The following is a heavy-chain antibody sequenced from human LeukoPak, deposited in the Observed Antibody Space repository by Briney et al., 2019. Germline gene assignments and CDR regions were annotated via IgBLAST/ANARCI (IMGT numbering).Heavy chain of an antibody. J-gene: IGHJ4*02. Sequence: PGGSLRLSCAASGFTFSSYWMSWVRQAPGKGLEWVANIKEDGSEKYYVDSVKGRFTISRDNAKNSLHLQMNSLRAEDTAVYYCASDGYSNGSDLRGHWGQGTLVTVSS. V-gene: IGHV3-7*03. CDR3: ASDGYSNGSDLRGH. CDR1: GFTFSSYW. CDR2: IKEDGSEK. D-gene: IGHD5-18*01.